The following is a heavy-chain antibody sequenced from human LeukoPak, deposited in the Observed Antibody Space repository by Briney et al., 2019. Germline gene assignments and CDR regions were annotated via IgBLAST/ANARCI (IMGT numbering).Heavy chain of an antibody. CDR2: IYTSGST. J-gene: IGHJ5*01. CDR1: GGSISSYY. V-gene: IGHV4-4*09. D-gene: IGHD1-7*01. Sequence: SETLSLTCTVSGGSISSYYWSWIRQPPGKGLEWIGYIYTSGSTNYNPSLKSRVTISVDTSKNQFSLKLSSVTAADTAVYYCVRHSGTTRFNWFDPWGQGTLVTVSS. CDR3: VRHSGTTRFNWFDP.